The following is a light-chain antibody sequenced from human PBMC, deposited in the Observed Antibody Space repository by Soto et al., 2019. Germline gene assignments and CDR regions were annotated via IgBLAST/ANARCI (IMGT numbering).Light chain of an antibody. J-gene: IGKJ1*01. CDR3: QQYNSYSRT. Sequence: DIQMTQSPSTLSASVGDRVTITCRASQSISSWLAWYQQKPGKAPKLLIYKASSLESGVPSRFSGSGSGTEFTITISSLQPDDFATYYCQQYNSYSRTFGQGPKVDIK. CDR1: QSISSW. CDR2: KAS. V-gene: IGKV1-5*03.